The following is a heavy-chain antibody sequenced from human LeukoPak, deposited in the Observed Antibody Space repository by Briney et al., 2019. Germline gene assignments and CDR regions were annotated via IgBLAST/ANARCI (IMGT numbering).Heavy chain of an antibody. CDR1: GFTFSSYA. D-gene: IGHD1-26*01. J-gene: IGHJ4*02. CDR3: AKETGRWELE. CDR2: ISYDGSNK. V-gene: IGHV3-30-3*01. Sequence: PGGSLRLSCAASGFTFSSYAMHWVRQAPGKGLEWVAIISYDGSNKYYADSVKGRFTISRVNSENTLYLQMNSLRAEDTAVYYCAKETGRWELEWGQGTLVTVSS.